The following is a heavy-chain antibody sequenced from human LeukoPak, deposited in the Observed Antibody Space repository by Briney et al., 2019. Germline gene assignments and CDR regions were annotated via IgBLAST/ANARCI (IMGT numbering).Heavy chain of an antibody. J-gene: IGHJ4*02. Sequence: GGSLRLSCAASGFTVSSNYMSWVRQAPGKGLEWVSVIYSGGSTYYADSVQGRFTISRDNSKNTLYLQMNSLRAEDTAVYYCARIGCSSTSCPDYFAYWGQGTLVTVSS. D-gene: IGHD2-2*01. CDR2: IYSGGST. CDR3: ARIGCSSTSCPDYFAY. V-gene: IGHV3-53*01. CDR1: GFTVSSNY.